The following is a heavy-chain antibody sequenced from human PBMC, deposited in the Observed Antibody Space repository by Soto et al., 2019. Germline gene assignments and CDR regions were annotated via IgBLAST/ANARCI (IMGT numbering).Heavy chain of an antibody. CDR2: ISYDGSNK. Sequence: GGSLRLSCAVSGFTFSSYAMSWVRQAPGKGLEWVAVISYDGSNKYYADSVKGRFTISRDNSKNTLYLQMNSLRAEDTAVYYCARDLVRPRGGFDPWGQGTLVTVSS. CDR3: ARDLVRPRGGFDP. J-gene: IGHJ5*02. CDR1: GFTFSSYA. V-gene: IGHV3-30-3*01. D-gene: IGHD3-10*01.